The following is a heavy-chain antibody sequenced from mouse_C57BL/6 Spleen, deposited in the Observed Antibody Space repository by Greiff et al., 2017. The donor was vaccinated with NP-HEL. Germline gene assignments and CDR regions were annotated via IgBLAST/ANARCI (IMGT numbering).Heavy chain of an antibody. CDR3: ARRSHGIDY. J-gene: IGHJ2*01. Sequence: QVQLQQSGAELVRPGTSVKLSCKASGYTFTSYWMHWVKQRPGQGLEWIGVIDPSDSYTNYNQKFKGKATLTVDTSSSTAYMQLSSLTSEDSAVYYCARRSHGIDYWGQGTTLTVSS. CDR2: IDPSDSYT. D-gene: IGHD2-1*01. CDR1: GYTFTSYW. V-gene: IGHV1-59*01.